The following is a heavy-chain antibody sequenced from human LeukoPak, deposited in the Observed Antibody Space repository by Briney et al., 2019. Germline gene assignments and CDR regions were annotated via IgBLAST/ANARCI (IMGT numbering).Heavy chain of an antibody. J-gene: IGHJ4*02. Sequence: GGSLRLSCAASGFTFSIYAMTWVRHTPGKGLEWVSTISSGGRTYYADSVKGRFTISRDNSKNTLYLHMNSLRAEDTALYYCAKDYSGSWYYFDYWGQGTLVTVSS. CDR1: GFTFSIYA. D-gene: IGHD6-13*01. V-gene: IGHV3-23*01. CDR2: ISSGGRT. CDR3: AKDYSGSWYYFDY.